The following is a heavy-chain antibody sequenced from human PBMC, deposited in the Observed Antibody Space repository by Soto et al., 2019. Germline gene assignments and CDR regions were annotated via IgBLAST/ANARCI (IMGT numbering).Heavy chain of an antibody. J-gene: IGHJ3*02. V-gene: IGHV3-48*03. CDR1: GFTFSSYE. D-gene: IGHD5-18*01. Sequence: GGSLRLSCAASGFTFSSYEMNWVRQAPGKGLEWVSYISSSGSTIYYADSVKGRFTISRDNAKNSLCLQMNSLRAEDTAVYYCASCVETAMAVNDAFDIWGQGTMVTVSS. CDR3: ASCVETAMAVNDAFDI. CDR2: ISSSGSTI.